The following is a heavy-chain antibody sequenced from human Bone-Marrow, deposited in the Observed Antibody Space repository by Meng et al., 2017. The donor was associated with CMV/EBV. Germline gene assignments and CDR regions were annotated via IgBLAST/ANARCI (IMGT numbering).Heavy chain of an antibody. J-gene: IGHJ4*02. CDR1: GFTFSSYE. D-gene: IGHD3-16*02. Sequence: GGSLRLSCAASGFTFSSYEMNWVRQAPGKGLEWVSIIYTSGSTHYADSVKGRFTISRDNFKNTVYLQMNSLRAEDTAVYYCAKTSGGVIEGPDYWGQGTLVTVSS. CDR2: IYTSGST. CDR3: AKTSGGVIEGPDY. V-gene: IGHV3-53*01.